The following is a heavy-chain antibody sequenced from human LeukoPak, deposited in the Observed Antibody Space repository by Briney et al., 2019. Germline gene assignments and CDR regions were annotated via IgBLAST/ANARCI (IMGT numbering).Heavy chain of an antibody. CDR3: ARRKDLPTVTPSYWYFDL. J-gene: IGHJ2*01. CDR2: IYPGDSDT. D-gene: IGHD4-17*01. CDR1: GYSFTSYW. V-gene: IGHV5-51*01. Sequence: GESLKISCKGSGYSFTSYWIGWVRQMPGKGLEWMGIIYPGDSDTRYSPSFQGQVTISAGKSISTAYLQWSSLKASDTAMYYCARRKDLPTVTPSYWYFDLWGRGTLVTVSS.